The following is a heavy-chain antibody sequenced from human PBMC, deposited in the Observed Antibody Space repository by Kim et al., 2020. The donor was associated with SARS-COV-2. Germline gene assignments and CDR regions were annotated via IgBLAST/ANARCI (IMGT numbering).Heavy chain of an antibody. J-gene: IGHJ4*02. CDR3: ASAWAGRYGAYGTRFDY. D-gene: IGHD4-17*01. Sequence: SVKVSCKASGGTFSSYAISWVRQAPGQGLEWMGGIIPIFGTANYAQKFQGRVTITADESTSTAYMELSSLRSEDTAVYYCASAWAGRYGAYGTRFDYWGQGTLVTVSS. V-gene: IGHV1-69*13. CDR2: IIPIFGTA. CDR1: GGTFSSYA.